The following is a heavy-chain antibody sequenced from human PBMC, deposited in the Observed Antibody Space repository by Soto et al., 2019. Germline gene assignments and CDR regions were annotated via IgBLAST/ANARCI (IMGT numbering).Heavy chain of an antibody. V-gene: IGHV3-23*01. CDR2: ITGSGGTT. CDR3: AKEYTSISKGSFDY. CDR1: GFTFSNYA. Sequence: EVHLLEFGGGLVQPGGSLRLSCAASGFTFSNYAMNWVRQAPGKGLEWVSGITGSGGTTFYADSVKGRFTISRDNSKKTVYLQMNSVMTDDIAVHHCAKEYTSISKGSFDYWGQGALVTVSS. D-gene: IGHD3-3*02. J-gene: IGHJ4*02.